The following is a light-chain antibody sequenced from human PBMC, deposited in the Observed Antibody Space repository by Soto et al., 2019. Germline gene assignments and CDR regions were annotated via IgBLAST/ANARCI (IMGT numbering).Light chain of an antibody. Sequence: EIVLTQSPATLSLSPGNRATLSCRASQSGSGYLAWYQQKPGQAPRLLIYDASNRATGIPARFSGSGSGTDFTLPITSLEPEDFAVYYCQQRSNWPSTFGGGTKVEI. V-gene: IGKV3-11*01. CDR3: QQRSNWPST. J-gene: IGKJ4*01. CDR2: DAS. CDR1: QSGSGY.